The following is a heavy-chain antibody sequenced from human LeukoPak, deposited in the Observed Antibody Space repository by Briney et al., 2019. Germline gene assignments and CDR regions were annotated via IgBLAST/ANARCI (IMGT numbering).Heavy chain of an antibody. CDR1: GFTFSKYA. V-gene: IGHV3-23*01. D-gene: IGHD3-10*01. J-gene: IGHJ4*02. Sequence: GGSLRLSCAASGFTFSKYAMTWVRQAPGKGLEWVSAITARGTTTYYADSVKGRFTISRDDSKNTLSLQMDSLSAEDTALYYCAKYISDTGAYYAFDYWGQGTLVTVSS. CDR2: ITARGTTT. CDR3: AKYISDTGAYYAFDY.